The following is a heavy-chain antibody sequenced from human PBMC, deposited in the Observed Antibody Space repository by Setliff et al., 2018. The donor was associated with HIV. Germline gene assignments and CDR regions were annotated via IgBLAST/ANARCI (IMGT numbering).Heavy chain of an antibody. CDR2: IYPGDSVT. D-gene: IGHD1-26*01. V-gene: IGHV5-51*01. Sequence: PGESLKISCRASGYTFTNYWIGWVRQMPGKGLEWIGVIYPGDSVTRYGPSFQGQVLISADRSITTAYLEWSSLKPSDTAMYYCIRRRRAPGTEDLEAVWGQGTLVTVSS. CDR1: GYTFTNYW. CDR3: IRRRRAPGTEDLEAV. J-gene: IGHJ4*02.